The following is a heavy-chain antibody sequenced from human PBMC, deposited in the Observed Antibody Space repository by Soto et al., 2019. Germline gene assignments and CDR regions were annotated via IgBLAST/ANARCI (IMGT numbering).Heavy chain of an antibody. V-gene: IGHV1-18*01. CDR1: GYTFTSYG. J-gene: IGHJ6*02. D-gene: IGHD4-17*01. CDR3: AITTDYGDYGGYYYGMDV. CDR2: ISAYYGNT. Sequence: ASVKVSCKASGYTFTSYGISWVRQAPGQGLEWMGWISAYYGNTNYAQKLQGRVTITTDTSTSTAYMELSSLRSEDTAVYYCAITTDYGDYGGYYYGMDVWGQGTTVTVSS.